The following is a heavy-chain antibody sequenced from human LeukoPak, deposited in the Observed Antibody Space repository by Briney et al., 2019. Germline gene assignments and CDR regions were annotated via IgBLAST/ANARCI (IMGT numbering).Heavy chain of an antibody. CDR2: ISSSSSYI. V-gene: IGHV3-21*01. D-gene: IGHD1-1*01. CDR3: ARGPALEPSPFDY. CDR1: GFTFSSCS. Sequence: GGSLRLSCAASGFTFSSCSMNWVRQAPGKGLEWVSSISSSSSYIYYADSVKGRFTISRDNAKNSLYLQMNSLRAEDTAVYYCARGPALEPSPFDYWGQGTLVTVSS. J-gene: IGHJ4*02.